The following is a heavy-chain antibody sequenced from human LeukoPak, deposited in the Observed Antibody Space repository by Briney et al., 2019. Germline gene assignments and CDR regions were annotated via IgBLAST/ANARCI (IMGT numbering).Heavy chain of an antibody. CDR2: INHNSGGT. Sequence: ASVKVSCKASGYTFTAHYLHWVRQATGQGLAWMAWINHNSGGTKYAEKFQGRVTVTRDTSTSTAYMELSRLRSDDTAVYYCARGTDYGDYGGTWFYYYYMDVWGEGTTVTVSS. J-gene: IGHJ6*03. CDR3: ARGTDYGDYGGTWFYYYYMDV. CDR1: GYTFTAHY. D-gene: IGHD4-17*01. V-gene: IGHV1-2*02.